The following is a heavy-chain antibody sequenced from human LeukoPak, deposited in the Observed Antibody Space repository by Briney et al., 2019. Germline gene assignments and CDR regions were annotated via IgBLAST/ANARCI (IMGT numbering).Heavy chain of an antibody. CDR3: ARGRYFDY. V-gene: IGHV4-59*01. Sequence: SETLSLTCTVSGGSISSYYWSWIRQPPGKGLEWIGYIYYTGSTNYNPSLTSRVTISVDTSKNQFSLKLTSVTAADTAVYYCARGRYFDYWGQGTLVTVSS. CDR1: GGSISSYY. CDR2: IYYTGST. J-gene: IGHJ4*02. D-gene: IGHD1-14*01.